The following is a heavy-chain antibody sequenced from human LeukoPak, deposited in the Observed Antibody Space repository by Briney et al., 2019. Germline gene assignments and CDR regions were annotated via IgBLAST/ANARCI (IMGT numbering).Heavy chain of an antibody. D-gene: IGHD2-2*01. CDR3: ARTYCSSTSCSGGFDI. Sequence: SVKVSCKASGGTFRNYGISWVRQAPGQGLEWMGGIVPTFGTANYAQKFQGRVTITADKSTSTAYMELGSLRSEDTAVYYCARTYCSSTSCSGGFDIRGQGTMVTVSS. CDR2: IVPTFGTA. J-gene: IGHJ3*02. V-gene: IGHV1-69*06. CDR1: GGTFRNYG.